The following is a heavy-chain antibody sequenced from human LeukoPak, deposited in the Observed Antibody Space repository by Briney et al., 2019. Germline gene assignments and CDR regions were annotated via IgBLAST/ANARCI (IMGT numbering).Heavy chain of an antibody. CDR1: GGSISSYY. J-gene: IGHJ3*02. CDR2: IYYSGST. D-gene: IGHD5-24*01. Sequence: SETLSLTCTVSGGSISSYYWSWIRQPPGKGLEWGGYIYYSGSTNYNPSLKSRVTISVDTSKNQFSLKLSSVTAADTAVYYCANPGTFVEMATMGDDAFDIWGQGTMVTVSS. CDR3: ANPGTFVEMATMGDDAFDI. V-gene: IGHV4-59*01.